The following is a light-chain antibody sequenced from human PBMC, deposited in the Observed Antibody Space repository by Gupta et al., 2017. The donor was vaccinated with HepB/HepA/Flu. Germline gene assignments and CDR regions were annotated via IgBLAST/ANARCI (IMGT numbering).Light chain of an antibody. CDR2: LGS. CDR1: QSLLHSNGYNY. J-gene: IGKJ2*01. Sequence: DIVMTQSPLSLPVTPGEPASISCRSSQSLLHSNGYNYLDWYLQKPGQSPQLLIYLGSNRASGVPDRFSGSGSGTDFTLKISRVEAEDVGVYYCMQALQTRYLSATFGQWTKLEIK. V-gene: IGKV2-28*01. CDR3: MQALQTRYLSAT.